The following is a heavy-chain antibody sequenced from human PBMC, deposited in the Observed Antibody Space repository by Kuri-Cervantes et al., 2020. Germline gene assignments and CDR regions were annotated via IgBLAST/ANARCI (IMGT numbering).Heavy chain of an antibody. CDR2: ISGSGGST. D-gene: IGHD5-12*01. V-gene: IGHV3-23*01. CDR3: AGKWLIDAFDI. Sequence: GGSLRLSCAASGFTCSSYAMSWVRQAPGKGLEWVSAISGSGGSTYYADSVKGRFTFSRDNSKNTVYLQMNSLRAEDTAVYYCAGKWLIDAFDIWGQGTMVTVSS. J-gene: IGHJ3*02. CDR1: GFTCSSYA.